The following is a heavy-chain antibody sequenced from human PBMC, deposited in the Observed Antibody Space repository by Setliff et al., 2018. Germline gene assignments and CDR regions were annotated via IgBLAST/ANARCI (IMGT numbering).Heavy chain of an antibody. CDR3: AKPQVELRRGFES. CDR2: IYSGDSGGST. J-gene: IGHJ4*02. D-gene: IGHD1-7*01. CDR1: GGSFSNYY. V-gene: IGHV3-53*01. Sequence: LSLTCTVYGGSFSNYYWSWIRQAPGKGLEWVSVIYSGDSGGSTYYADSVKGRFTVSRDNSMNTLYLQMHGLRAEDTAVYYCAKPQVELRRGFESWGQGTPVTVSS.